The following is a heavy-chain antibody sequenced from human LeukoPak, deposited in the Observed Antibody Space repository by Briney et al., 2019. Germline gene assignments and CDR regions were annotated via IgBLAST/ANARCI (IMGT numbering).Heavy chain of an antibody. CDR1: GFTFSSYA. Sequence: GGSLRLSCAASGFTFSSYAMSWVRQAPGKGLEWVSAISGSGGSTYYADSVKGRFTISRDNSKNSLYLQMNSLRAEDTAVYYCARNYSSSSLAYYYYMDVWGKGTTVTVSS. V-gene: IGHV3-23*01. CDR2: ISGSGGST. J-gene: IGHJ6*03. D-gene: IGHD6-6*01. CDR3: ARNYSSSSLAYYYYMDV.